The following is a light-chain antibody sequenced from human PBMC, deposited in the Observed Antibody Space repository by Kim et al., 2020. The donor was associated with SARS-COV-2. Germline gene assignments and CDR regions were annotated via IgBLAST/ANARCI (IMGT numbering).Light chain of an antibody. V-gene: IGKV3-20*01. J-gene: IGKJ2*01. CDR1: EPVTRDF. Sequence: YPGQRATLSCRASEPVTRDFVVWYQHKPGQSPRVLIYGASDRASGVPARFTGSGSATDFSLTIADLRPEDYAVYYCQYYGKSPPYTFGQGTKLEI. CDR2: GAS. CDR3: QYYGKSPPYT.